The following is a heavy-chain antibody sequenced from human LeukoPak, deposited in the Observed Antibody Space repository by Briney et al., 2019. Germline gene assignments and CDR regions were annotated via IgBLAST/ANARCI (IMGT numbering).Heavy chain of an antibody. V-gene: IGHV4-34*01. Sequence: SETLSLTCAVYDGSFSGYYWKWIRQPPGKGLEWVGEINDSGSNNFNPSLKNRAIISVDTSNNQFSLRLFSVTAADTAVYYCARGQGATVPQVGKNWFDPWGQGTLVTVSS. D-gene: IGHD1-26*01. J-gene: IGHJ5*02. CDR1: DGSFSGYY. CDR2: INDSGSN. CDR3: ARGQGATVPQVGKNWFDP.